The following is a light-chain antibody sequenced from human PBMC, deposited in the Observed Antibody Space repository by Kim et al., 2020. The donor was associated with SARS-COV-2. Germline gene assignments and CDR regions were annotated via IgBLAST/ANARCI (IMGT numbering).Light chain of an antibody. CDR1: QDISNY. CDR3: QKYNSAPWT. V-gene: IGKV1-27*01. Sequence: DIQMTQSPSSLSASAGDGVTITCRASQDISNYLAWYQQKPWKVPKLLISAASTLQSGVPSRFSGSGSGTDFTLTISSLQPEDVTTYYCQKYNSAPWTFGQGTKVDIK. J-gene: IGKJ1*01. CDR2: AAS.